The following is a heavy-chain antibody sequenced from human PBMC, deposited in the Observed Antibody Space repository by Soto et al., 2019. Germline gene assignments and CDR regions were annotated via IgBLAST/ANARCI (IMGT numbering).Heavy chain of an antibody. V-gene: IGHV1-18*01. D-gene: IGHD2-2*01. CDR1: GYTFTSYG. J-gene: IGHJ6*02. Sequence: ASVKVSCKASGYTFTSYGISWVRQAPGQGLEWMGWISAYNGNTNYAQKLQGRVTMTTDTSTSTAYMELRSLRSDDTAVYYCARNLKYCSSTSCHYYDYGMDVWG. CDR2: ISAYNGNT. CDR3: ARNLKYCSSTSCHYYDYGMDV.